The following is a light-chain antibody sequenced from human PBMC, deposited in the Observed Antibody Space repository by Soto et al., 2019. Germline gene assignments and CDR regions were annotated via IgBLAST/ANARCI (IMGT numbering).Light chain of an antibody. J-gene: IGKJ1*01. Sequence: DIQMTQSPSTLSASVGDTGTITCRASQTISGWLAWYQQRPGKAPNLLIFDASTLESGVPSRFSGTGTGTTFTLTISSLQSDDFATYYCLQYNGYYRTFGQGTKVAI. V-gene: IGKV1-5*01. CDR1: QTISGW. CDR3: LQYNGYYRT. CDR2: DAS.